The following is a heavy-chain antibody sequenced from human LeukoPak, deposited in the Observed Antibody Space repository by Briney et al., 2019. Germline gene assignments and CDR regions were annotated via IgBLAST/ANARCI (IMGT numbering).Heavy chain of an antibody. CDR3: ARDNSSYSNWFDP. J-gene: IGHJ5*02. CDR1: GGSISSSSYY. D-gene: IGHD4-11*01. CDR2: IYYSGST. V-gene: IGHV4-39*06. Sequence: PSETLSLTCSVSGGSISSSSYYWGWIRQPPGKGLEWIGSIYYSGSTYYNPSLKSRVTISVDTSKNQFPLKLSSVTAADTAVYYCARDNSSYSNWFDPWGQGTLVTVSS.